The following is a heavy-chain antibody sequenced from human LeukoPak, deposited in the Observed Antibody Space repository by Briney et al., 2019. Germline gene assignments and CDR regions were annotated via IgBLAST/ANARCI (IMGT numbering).Heavy chain of an antibody. Sequence: GASVKVSCKASGNTFTAYYIHWVRQAPGQGLEWMGWINPNSGGTNYAQKFQGRVTLTRDTSITTAYMEVSRLRSDDTAVYYCAKARGLYCSSTSCYECDVWGKGTTVTVSS. CDR2: INPNSGGT. CDR1: GNTFTAYY. D-gene: IGHD2-2*01. J-gene: IGHJ6*04. CDR3: AKARGLYCSSTSCYECDV. V-gene: IGHV1-2*02.